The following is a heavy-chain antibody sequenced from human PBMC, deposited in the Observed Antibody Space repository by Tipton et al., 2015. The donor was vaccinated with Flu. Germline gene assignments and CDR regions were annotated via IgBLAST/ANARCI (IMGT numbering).Heavy chain of an antibody. CDR3: ASTSNCGRTIEPTFAS. J-gene: IGHJ4*02. V-gene: IGHV4-39*07. Sequence: TLSLTCTVSSGSIRSTNYFCAWIRQPPGKRLELIGSIYPSGTTYYNPSLKSRVAMSVDTSKKRFSLKLSSVTAADTAVYYCASTSNCGRTIEPTFASWGQGALVTVS. CDR1: SGSIRSTNYF. D-gene: IGHD1-1*01. CDR2: IYPSGTT.